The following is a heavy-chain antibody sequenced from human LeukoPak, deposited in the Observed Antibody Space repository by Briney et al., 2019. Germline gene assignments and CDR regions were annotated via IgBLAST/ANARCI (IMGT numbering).Heavy chain of an antibody. V-gene: IGHV3-11*04. CDR3: ATVYDFLAGYFDY. Sequence: GGSLRLSCAASGFTFSDYYMSWIRQAPGKGLEWVSYISSSGSTIYYADSVKGRFTISRDNAKNSLYLQMNSLRAEDTAVYYCATVYDFLAGYFDYWGQGTLVTVSS. J-gene: IGHJ4*02. D-gene: IGHD3-3*01. CDR1: GFTFSDYY. CDR2: ISSSGSTI.